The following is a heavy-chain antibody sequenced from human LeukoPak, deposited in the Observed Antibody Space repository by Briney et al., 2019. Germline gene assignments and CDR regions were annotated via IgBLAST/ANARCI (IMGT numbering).Heavy chain of an antibody. D-gene: IGHD2-21*02. CDR2: IYYSGST. CDR3: ARDPQCGGDCPPDY. Sequence: SETLSLTCTVSGGSISSGDYYWSWIRQPXGKGLEWIGYIYYSGSTYYNPSLKSRVTISVDTSKNQFSLKLSSVTAADTAVYYCARDPQCGGDCPPDYWGQGTLVTVSS. CDR1: GGSISSGDYY. V-gene: IGHV4-30-4*01. J-gene: IGHJ4*02.